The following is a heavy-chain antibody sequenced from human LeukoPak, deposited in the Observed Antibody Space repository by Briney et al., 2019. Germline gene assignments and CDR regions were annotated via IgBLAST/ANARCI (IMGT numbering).Heavy chain of an antibody. CDR2: ISYDGSNK. CDR1: GFTFTSYA. J-gene: IGHJ6*02. V-gene: IGHV3-30-3*01. Sequence: GGSLRLSCAASGFTFTSYAMDWVRQAPGKGLEWVAVISYDGSNKYYADSVKGRFTISRDDSKNTLYLQMNSLRAEDTAVYYCARDPCSSTSCYGDYYYGMDVWGQGTTVTVSS. D-gene: IGHD2-2*01. CDR3: ARDPCSSTSCYGDYYYGMDV.